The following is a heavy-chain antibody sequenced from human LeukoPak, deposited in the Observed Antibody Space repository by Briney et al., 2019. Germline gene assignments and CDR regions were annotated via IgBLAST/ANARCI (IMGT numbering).Heavy chain of an antibody. CDR1: GGSFSGYY. CDR2: INHSGST. Sequence: PSETLSLTCAVYGGSFSGYYWSWIRQPPGKGLEWIGEINHSGSTNYNPSLKSRVTISVNTSKNQFSLKLSSVTAADTAVYYCARGSGYFLVDWGQGTLVSASS. CDR3: ARGSGYFLVD. D-gene: IGHD3-22*01. V-gene: IGHV4-34*01. J-gene: IGHJ4*02.